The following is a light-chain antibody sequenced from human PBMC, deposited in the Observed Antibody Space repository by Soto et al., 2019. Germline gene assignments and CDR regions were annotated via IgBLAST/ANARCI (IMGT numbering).Light chain of an antibody. Sequence: QSALTQPASVSGSLRQSITISCTGASSDVGGYNYVSWYQQHPGKAPKLMIYDVIHRPSGVSNRFSGSKSGNTASLTISGLQAEDEADYYCSSYTSSNTYVFGTGTKVTVL. CDR1: SSDVGGYNY. J-gene: IGLJ1*01. CDR3: SSYTSSNTYV. CDR2: DVI. V-gene: IGLV2-14*01.